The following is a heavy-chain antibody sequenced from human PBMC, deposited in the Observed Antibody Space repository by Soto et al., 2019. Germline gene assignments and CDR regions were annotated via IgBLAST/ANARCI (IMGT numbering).Heavy chain of an antibody. V-gene: IGHV1-69*01. CDR3: ARSQGSSTSLENYYYYYYGMDV. Sequence: QVQLVQSGAEVKKPGSSVKVSCTASGGTFSSYAISWVRQAPGQGLEWMGGIIPIPGTANYAQKFQGRVTITADESTSTAYMERSSLRSEDTAVYYCARSQGSSTSLENYYYYYYGMDVWGQGTTVTVSS. CDR1: GGTFSSYA. D-gene: IGHD2-2*01. CDR2: IIPIPGTA. J-gene: IGHJ6*02.